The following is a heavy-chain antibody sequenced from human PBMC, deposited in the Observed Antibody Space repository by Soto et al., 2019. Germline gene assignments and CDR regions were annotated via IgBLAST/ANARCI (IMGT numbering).Heavy chain of an antibody. CDR3: AREKVGAVDY. D-gene: IGHD1-26*01. J-gene: IGHJ4*02. Sequence: QVQLVQSGAEVKKPGASVKVSCKASGYTFTSYDINWARQATGQGLEWMGWMNPNSGNTGHAKKFQGRVTMTRNTSISTAYTERSRLRSEYTAVYYCAREKVGAVDYWGQGTLVTVSS. V-gene: IGHV1-8*01. CDR1: GYTFTSYD. CDR2: MNPNSGNT.